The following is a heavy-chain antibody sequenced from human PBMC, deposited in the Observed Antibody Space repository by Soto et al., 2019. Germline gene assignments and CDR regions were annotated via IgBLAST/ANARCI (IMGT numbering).Heavy chain of an antibody. J-gene: IGHJ4*02. CDR3: AKDGAPRYCSRSSCHPAGAY. Sequence: QVQLVASGGGVVQPGRSLRLSCAGSGFTFSNYGLHWVRQAPGKGLGWVAVISYDGSHKYYADSVKGRFTISRDNSNNMLYLQMDSLRAEDTAVYYCAKDGAPRYCSRSSCHPAGAYWGQGTLVTVSS. CDR1: GFTFSNYG. V-gene: IGHV3-30*18. CDR2: ISYDGSHK. D-gene: IGHD2-15*01.